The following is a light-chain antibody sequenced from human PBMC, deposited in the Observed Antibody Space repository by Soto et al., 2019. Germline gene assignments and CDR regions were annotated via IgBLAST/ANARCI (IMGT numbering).Light chain of an antibody. V-gene: IGKV1-9*01. CDR2: ATY. Sequence: QLTQSPSSLSASVGDRVTITCRASQDISTYLAWYQQKPGKAPTLLIYATYTLQSGVPSRFSGGGFGTDVTLIINSLPPEDFASYYCQHLSPYPLLTFVEGTKVEI. CDR1: QDISTY. CDR3: QHLSPYPLLT. J-gene: IGKJ4*01.